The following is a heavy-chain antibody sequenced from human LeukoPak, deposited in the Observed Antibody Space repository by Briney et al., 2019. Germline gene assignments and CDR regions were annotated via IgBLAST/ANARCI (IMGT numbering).Heavy chain of an antibody. CDR1: GGSFSGYY. D-gene: IGHD5-18*01. CDR3: ARDRGYSYGSYYYYYGMDV. Sequence: SETLSLTCAVYGGSFSGYYWSWIRQHPGKGLEWIGYIYYSGSTYYNPSLKSRVTISVDTSKNQFSLKLSSVTAADTAVYYCARDRGYSYGSYYYYYGMDVWGQGTTVTVSS. V-gene: IGHV4-31*11. J-gene: IGHJ6*02. CDR2: IYYSGST.